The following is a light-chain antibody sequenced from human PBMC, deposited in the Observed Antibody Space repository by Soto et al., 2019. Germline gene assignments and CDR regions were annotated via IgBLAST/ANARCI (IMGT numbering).Light chain of an antibody. Sequence: QSVLTQPPSVSEAPGQRVTISCTGSSSNIGAGYEAHWYQQVPGTAPKLLIYGNSNRPSGVPDRFSGSKSGTSASLAITGLQAEDEADYYCQSYDSSLSGYVVFGGGTKLTVL. CDR1: SSNIGAGYE. CDR3: QSYDSSLSGYVV. J-gene: IGLJ2*01. V-gene: IGLV1-40*01. CDR2: GNS.